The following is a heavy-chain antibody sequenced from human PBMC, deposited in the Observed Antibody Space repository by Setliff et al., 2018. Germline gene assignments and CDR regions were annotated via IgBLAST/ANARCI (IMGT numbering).Heavy chain of an antibody. J-gene: IGHJ3*02. V-gene: IGHV1-18*04. CDR3: ARSSDSGYYHQRDAFDI. Sequence: ASVKVSCKASGYTFQRYGINWLRQAPGQGLEWLGWISPYNGNTKYAQTVQDRIRVTTDTSTSTSFMELRSLRSDDTAVYFCARSSDSGYYHQRDAFDIWGQGTRVT. D-gene: IGHD3-22*01. CDR1: GYTFQRYG. CDR2: ISPYNGNT.